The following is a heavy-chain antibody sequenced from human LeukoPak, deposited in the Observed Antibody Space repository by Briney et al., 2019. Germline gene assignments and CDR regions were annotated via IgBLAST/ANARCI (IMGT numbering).Heavy chain of an antibody. CDR1: GFTFSSYA. J-gene: IGHJ4*02. CDR2: ISGGGGST. CDR3: PKIDYYDSSGYYSPLVDY. Sequence: GGSLRFSCAASGFTFSSYAMNWVRQAPGKGLEWVSTISGGGGSTYYADSVKGRFTISRDNSKNTLYLQTNSLRAEDTAVYYCPKIDYYDSSGYYSPLVDYWGQGTLVTVSS. D-gene: IGHD3-22*01. V-gene: IGHV3-23*01.